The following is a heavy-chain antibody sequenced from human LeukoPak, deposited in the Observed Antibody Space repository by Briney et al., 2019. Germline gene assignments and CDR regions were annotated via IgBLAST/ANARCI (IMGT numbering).Heavy chain of an antibody. CDR3: ARDGGFELGYCSSTSCYRYMDV. CDR1: GFTFSSYG. CDR2: IRYDGSNK. J-gene: IGHJ6*03. V-gene: IGHV3-30*02. Sequence: GGSLRLSCAASGFTFSSYGMHWVRQAPGKGLEWVAFIRYDGSNKYYADSVKGRFTISRDNSKNTLYLQMNSLRAEDTAVYYCARDGGFELGYCSSTSCYRYMDVWGKGTTVTVSS. D-gene: IGHD2-2*01.